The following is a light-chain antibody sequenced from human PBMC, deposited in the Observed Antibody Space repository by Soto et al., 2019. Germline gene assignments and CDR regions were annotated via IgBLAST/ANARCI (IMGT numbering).Light chain of an antibody. CDR2: EVS. J-gene: IGLJ1*01. V-gene: IGLV2-23*02. CDR3: CADAGRSTYV. CDR1: SSDVGSYNF. Sequence: QSALTQPASVSGSPGQSITISCTRTSSDVGSYNFVSWYQQHPGEVPKVMIYEVSKRPSGVSDRFSGSKSGNTASLTISGXQAEDEADYYCCADAGRSTYVFGTGTKVTVL.